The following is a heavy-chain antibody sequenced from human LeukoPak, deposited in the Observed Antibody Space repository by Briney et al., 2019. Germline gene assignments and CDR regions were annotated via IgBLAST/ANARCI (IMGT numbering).Heavy chain of an antibody. CDR3: ARLGARQMLEY. J-gene: IGHJ4*02. V-gene: IGHV3-7*01. CDR2: VKQDGGQI. D-gene: IGHD4-17*01. CDR1: EFTFSSYW. Sequence: GGSLRLSCAASEFTFSSYWMSWVRQAPGKGLEWVANVKQDGGQIYYLESVKGRFTVSRDNAKNSLCLQMNSLRAEDTAVYYCARLGARQMLEYWGQGTLVTVSS.